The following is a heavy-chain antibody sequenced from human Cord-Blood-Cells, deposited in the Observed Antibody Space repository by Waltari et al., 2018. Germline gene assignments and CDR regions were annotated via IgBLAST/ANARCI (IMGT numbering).Heavy chain of an antibody. CDR2: ISGSGGST. D-gene: IGHD2-15*01. V-gene: IGHV3-23*04. Sequence: EVQLVESGGGLVQPGGSLRLSCAASGFTFSSYAMSWVRQAPGKGLEWVSAISGSGGSTYCADSVKGQFTISRDNSKNTVYLQMNSLRAEDTAVYYCAKDTDIVVVVAAIPVGGMDVWGQGTTVTVSS. CDR3: AKDTDIVVVVAAIPVGGMDV. J-gene: IGHJ6*02. CDR1: GFTFSSYA.